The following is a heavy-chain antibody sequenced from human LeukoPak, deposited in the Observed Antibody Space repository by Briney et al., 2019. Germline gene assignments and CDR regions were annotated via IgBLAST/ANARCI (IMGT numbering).Heavy chain of an antibody. V-gene: IGHV3-48*03. CDR2: ISSSGSTI. Sequence: GGSLRLSCAASGFTFSNYEMNWVRQAPGKGLEWVSYISSSGSTIYYADSVKGRFTISRDNAKNSLYLQMDGLRAEDTAVYYCVRDRDYYVFDLWGQGTLVTVSS. J-gene: IGHJ4*02. CDR1: GFTFSNYE. D-gene: IGHD3-10*02. CDR3: VRDRDYYVFDL.